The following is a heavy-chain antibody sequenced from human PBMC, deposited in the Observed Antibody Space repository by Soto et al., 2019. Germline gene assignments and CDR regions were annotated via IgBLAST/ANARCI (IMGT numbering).Heavy chain of an antibody. CDR1: GGTFSSYA. CDR2: IIPIFGTA. CDR3: ARHLGGNHYYYGMDV. J-gene: IGHJ6*02. D-gene: IGHD3-16*01. Sequence: QVQLVQSGAEVKKPGSSVKVSCKASGGTFSSYAISWVRQAPGQGLEWMGGIIPIFGTADYAQKFQGRVTITADESTSTAYMDLSSMRSEDTAVYYCARHLGGNHYYYGMDVWGQGTTVTVSS. V-gene: IGHV1-69*12.